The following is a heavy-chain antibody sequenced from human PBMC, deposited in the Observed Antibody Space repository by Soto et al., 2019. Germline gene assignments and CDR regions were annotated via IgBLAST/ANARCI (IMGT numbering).Heavy chain of an antibody. J-gene: IGHJ4*02. CDR3: ASGGGYSPPVIGY. CDR2: IYHSGST. D-gene: IGHD5-18*01. CDR1: GGSISSGGYS. Sequence: QLQLQESGSGLVKPSQTLSLTCAVSGGSISSGGYSWSWIRQPPGKGLEWIGYIYHSGSTYYNPSLTSRVPISVDRCKSQFSLKLSSVTAADTAVYYWASGGGYSPPVIGYWGQGTLVTVSS. V-gene: IGHV4-30-2*01.